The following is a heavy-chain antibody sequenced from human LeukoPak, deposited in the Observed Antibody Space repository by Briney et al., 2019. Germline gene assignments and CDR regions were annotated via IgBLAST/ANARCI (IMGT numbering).Heavy chain of an antibody. Sequence: KPSETLSLTCTVSGGSISSYYWSWIRQPPGKGLEWIGYIYYSGSTNYNPSLKSRVTISVDTSKNQFSLKLSSVTAADAAVYYCARGPQLGDHLDYWGQGTLVTVSS. CDR3: ARGPQLGDHLDY. CDR1: GGSISSYY. D-gene: IGHD2-2*01. J-gene: IGHJ4*02. CDR2: IYYSGST. V-gene: IGHV4-59*08.